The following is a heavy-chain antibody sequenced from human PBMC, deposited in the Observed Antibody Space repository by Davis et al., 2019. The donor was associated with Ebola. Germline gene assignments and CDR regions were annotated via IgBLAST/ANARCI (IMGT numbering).Heavy chain of an antibody. D-gene: IGHD6-13*01. J-gene: IGHJ4*02. V-gene: IGHV1-18*01. CDR2: ISGYSGDT. CDR1: GYTFTSYG. Sequence: ASVKVSCKASGYTFTSYGISWVRQAPGQGLEWLGWISGYSGDTKYEQKLQGRVTMTTDTSTSTAYMELRSLRSDDTAVYYCARDRGMIAAAGHFDYWGQGTLVTVSS. CDR3: ARDRGMIAAAGHFDY.